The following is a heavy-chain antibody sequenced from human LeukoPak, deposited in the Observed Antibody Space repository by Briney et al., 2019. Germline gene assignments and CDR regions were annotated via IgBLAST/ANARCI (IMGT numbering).Heavy chain of an antibody. Sequence: GSLRLSCAVSGFTVNEKYMSWVRQSPGKGLEWVAAIYRDGRTYYADSVRGRFTISRDTSKNTVFLRMNSLRVEDTAMYYCASWEGIAVSGHFNHWAQGILV. V-gene: IGHV3-66*01. CDR1: GFTVNEKY. CDR2: IYRDGRT. CDR3: ASWEGIAVSGHFNH. D-gene: IGHD6-19*01. J-gene: IGHJ4*02.